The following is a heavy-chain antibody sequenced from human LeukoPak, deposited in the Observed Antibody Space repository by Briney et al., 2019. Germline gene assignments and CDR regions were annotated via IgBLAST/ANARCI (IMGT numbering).Heavy chain of an antibody. D-gene: IGHD2-15*01. CDR2: IVPDTGGV. Sequence: ASVKVSCKTSGYTFTHYYVHWVRQAPGQGLEWMGYIVPDTGGVDYDQRFQGRVTMTRDKSISTVYMELSSLKSDDTAVYYCATEDKYCSGGNCGKFWGQGTLVTVSS. J-gene: IGHJ4*02. CDR3: ATEDKYCSGGNCGKF. CDR1: GYTFTHYY. V-gene: IGHV1-2*02.